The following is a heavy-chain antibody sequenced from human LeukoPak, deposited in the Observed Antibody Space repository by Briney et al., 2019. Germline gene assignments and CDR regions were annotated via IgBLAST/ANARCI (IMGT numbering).Heavy chain of an antibody. CDR3: ARDQGVRGATNHYFDY. CDR2: IKQDGSEK. Sequence: PGGSLRLSCAASGFNFNVYWMSWVRQAPGKGLEWVANIKQDGSEKYYVDSVKGRFTISRDNAKNSLYLQMNSLRAEDTAVYYCARDQGVRGATNHYFDYWDQGTLVTVSS. D-gene: IGHD3-10*01. J-gene: IGHJ4*02. V-gene: IGHV3-7*03. CDR1: GFNFNVYW.